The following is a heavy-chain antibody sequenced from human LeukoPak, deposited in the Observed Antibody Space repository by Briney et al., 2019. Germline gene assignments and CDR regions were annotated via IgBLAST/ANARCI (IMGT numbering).Heavy chain of an antibody. J-gene: IGHJ4*02. CDR1: GFTFSGSA. D-gene: IGHD3-22*01. Sequence: GGSLRLSCAASGFTFSGSAMHWVRQASGKGLEWVGRIRSKANYYATSYGASVKGRFTISRDDSKNTAYLQMDSLKTEDTAVYYCTRRYYFDSSGYYQGDYWGQGTLVTVSS. CDR3: TRRYYFDSSGYYQGDY. CDR2: IRSKANYYAT. V-gene: IGHV3-73*01.